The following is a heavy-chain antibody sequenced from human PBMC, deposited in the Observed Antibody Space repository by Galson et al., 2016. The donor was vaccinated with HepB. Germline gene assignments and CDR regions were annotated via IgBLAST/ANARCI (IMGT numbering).Heavy chain of an antibody. V-gene: IGHV5-51*01. CDR2: IYPGDYDI. J-gene: IGHJ6*02. CDR3: ARSLTGTYDFWGAIYNYYAMDV. CDR1: GYTFDSYW. D-gene: IGHD3-3*01. Sequence: QSGAEVKKPGESLMISCRGSGYTFDSYWIGWVRQMPGKGLEWMAIIYPGDYDIRYSPSFQGQVTIPVDKPISTAYLQWSSLPASDTAMYYCARSLTGTYDFWGAIYNYYAMDVWGQGTTVIVS.